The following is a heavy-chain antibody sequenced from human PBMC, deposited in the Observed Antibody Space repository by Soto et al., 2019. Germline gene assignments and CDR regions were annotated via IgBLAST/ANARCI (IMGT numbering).Heavy chain of an antibody. CDR1: GFSLSTSGMA. J-gene: IGHJ4*02. Sequence: QITLKESGPTLVKPTQTLTLTCSFSGFSLSTSGMAVGWIRQPPGKALEWLALIYWDDDKRYTPSLRNRLTITKDTSKNQVDLRMTSMDPVETGKYYCARGYLRFFDSRGFDYRGQGTLVTVSS. V-gene: IGHV2-5*02. CDR2: IYWDDDK. CDR3: ARGYLRFFDSRGFDY. D-gene: IGHD3-9*01.